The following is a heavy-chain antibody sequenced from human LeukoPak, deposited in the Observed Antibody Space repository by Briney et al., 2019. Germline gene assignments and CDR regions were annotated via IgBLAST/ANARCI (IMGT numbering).Heavy chain of an antibody. CDR1: GGTFSSNA. J-gene: IGHJ5*02. V-gene: IGHV1-69*13. D-gene: IGHD2-2*01. Sequence: ASVKVSCEASGGTFSSNAISWVRQAPGQGLEWMGGIIPIFGTANYAQKFQGRVTITADESTSTAYMELSSLRSEDTAVYYCAREREVVPAAKVWFDPWGQGTLVTVSS. CDR2: IIPIFGTA. CDR3: AREREVVPAAKVWFDP.